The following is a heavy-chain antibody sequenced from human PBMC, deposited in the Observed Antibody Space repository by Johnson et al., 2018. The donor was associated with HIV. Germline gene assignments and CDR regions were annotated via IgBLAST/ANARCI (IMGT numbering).Heavy chain of an antibody. CDR3: ARSFRDYEEDTFDI. D-gene: IGHD4-17*01. CDR1: GFTFSDYY. CDR2: LNEGGSQK. V-gene: IGHV3-7*01. J-gene: IGHJ3*02. Sequence: VQLVESGGGVVRPGGSLRLSCAASGFTFSDYYMSWIRQAPGQGLEWVATLNEGGSQKYYVDAVKGRFSISKDNSKNSLYLQLNSLRAGDPAVYYCARSFRDYEEDTFDIWGQGTMVTVSS.